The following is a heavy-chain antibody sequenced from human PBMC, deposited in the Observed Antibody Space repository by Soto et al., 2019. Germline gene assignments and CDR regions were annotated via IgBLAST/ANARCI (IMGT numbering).Heavy chain of an antibody. D-gene: IGHD2-2*01. CDR2: IDPSDSYT. V-gene: IGHV5-10-1*01. Sequence: GESLKISCKGSGYSFTSYWISWVRQMPVKGLEWMGRIDPSDSYTNYSPSFQGRVTISADKSISTAYLQWSSLKASDTAMYYCAIHKAEEANIVVVPAATNWFDPWGQGTLVTVSS. CDR3: AIHKAEEANIVVVPAATNWFDP. J-gene: IGHJ5*02. CDR1: GYSFTSYW.